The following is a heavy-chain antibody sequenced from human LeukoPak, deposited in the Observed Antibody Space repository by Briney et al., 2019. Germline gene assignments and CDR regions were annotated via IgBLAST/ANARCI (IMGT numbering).Heavy chain of an antibody. CDR2: MNPTSGDT. CDR1: VYTFGDYD. CDR3: ARVVMKAFYYYYMDV. D-gene: IGHD2-21*01. J-gene: IGHJ6*03. V-gene: IGHV1-8*01. Sequence: ASVKVSCKASVYTFGDYDVNWVRQAPGQGLEWMGWMNPTSGDTGYAQKFQGRVTMTRSMSKNTAYMELSRLRSEDTAVYFCARVVMKAFYYYYMDVWGKGTTIIISS.